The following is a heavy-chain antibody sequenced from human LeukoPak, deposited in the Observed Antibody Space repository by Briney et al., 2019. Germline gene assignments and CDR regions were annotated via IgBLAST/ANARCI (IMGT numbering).Heavy chain of an antibody. CDR2: ISYDGSNK. Sequence: GGSLRLSCAASGFTFSSYGMHWVRQAPGKGREWVAVISYDGSNKYYADSVKGRFTISRDNSKNTLYLQMNSLRAEDTAVYYCAKEDGDYPFDYWGQGTLVTVSS. V-gene: IGHV3-30*18. J-gene: IGHJ4*02. CDR3: AKEDGDYPFDY. CDR1: GFTFSSYG. D-gene: IGHD4-17*01.